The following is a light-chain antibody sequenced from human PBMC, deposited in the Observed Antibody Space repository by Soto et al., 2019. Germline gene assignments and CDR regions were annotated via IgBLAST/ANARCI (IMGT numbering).Light chain of an antibody. CDR2: GAS. CDR3: QRYRNWPPIT. Sequence: EIVMTQSPATLSVSPGERATLSCRAGQSVGSNLAWYQQKPGQTPRLLIYGASTRATGIPARFSGSGSGTEFTLSISSLQSEDFAVYFCQRYRNWPPITFGQGTRLEIK. V-gene: IGKV3-15*01. CDR1: QSVGSN. J-gene: IGKJ5*01.